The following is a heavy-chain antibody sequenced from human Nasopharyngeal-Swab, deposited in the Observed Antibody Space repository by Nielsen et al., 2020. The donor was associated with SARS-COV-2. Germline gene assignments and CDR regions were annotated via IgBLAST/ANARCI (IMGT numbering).Heavy chain of an antibody. CDR2: IKQDGSEK. J-gene: IGHJ4*02. Sequence: GESLKISCAASGFTFSDRYMIWIRQAPGKGLEWVANIKQDGSEKYYVDSVKGRFTISRDNAKNSLYLQMNSLRAEDTAVYYCARVGSSSWQFDYWGQGTLVTVSS. CDR3: ARVGSSSWQFDY. CDR1: GFTFSDRY. D-gene: IGHD6-13*01. V-gene: IGHV3-7*01.